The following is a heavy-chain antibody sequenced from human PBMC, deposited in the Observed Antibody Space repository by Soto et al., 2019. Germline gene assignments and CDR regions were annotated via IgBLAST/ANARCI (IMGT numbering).Heavy chain of an antibody. Sequence: SVNLSCKASGGTFSSYAISWVRQAPGQGLEWMGGIIPIFGTANYAQKFQGRVTITADKSTSTAYMELSSLRSEDTAVYYCARRQRDRDHYYGMDVWGQGTTVTVSS. CDR2: IIPIFGTA. J-gene: IGHJ6*02. V-gene: IGHV1-69*06. CDR1: GGTFSSYA. CDR3: ARRQRDRDHYYGMDV.